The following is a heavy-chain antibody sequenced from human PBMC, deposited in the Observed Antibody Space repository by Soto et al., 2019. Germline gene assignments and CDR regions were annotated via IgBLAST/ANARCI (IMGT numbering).Heavy chain of an antibody. CDR3: ATLMRITVTTGDFDY. D-gene: IGHD4-4*01. J-gene: IGHJ4*02. Sequence: GGSLRLSCAASGFTFSNAWMSWVRQAPGKGLEWVGRIKSKTDGGTTDYAAPVKGRFTISRDDSKNTLYLQMNSLKTEDTAVYYCATLMRITVTTGDFDYWGQGTLVTVSS. CDR1: GFTFSNAW. CDR2: IKSKTDGGTT. V-gene: IGHV3-15*01.